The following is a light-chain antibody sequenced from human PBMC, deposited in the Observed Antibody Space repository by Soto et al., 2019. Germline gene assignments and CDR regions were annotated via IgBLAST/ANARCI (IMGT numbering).Light chain of an antibody. Sequence: EIVLTQSPGTLSLSPGERATLSCRASQSVSSSYLAWYQQKPGQAPRLLIYGASSRTTGIPDRFSRSGSGTDFTLTISRLEPEDFAVYYCQQYGSSLWTVGQGTKVEIK. V-gene: IGKV3-20*01. J-gene: IGKJ1*01. CDR3: QQYGSSLWT. CDR1: QSVSSSY. CDR2: GAS.